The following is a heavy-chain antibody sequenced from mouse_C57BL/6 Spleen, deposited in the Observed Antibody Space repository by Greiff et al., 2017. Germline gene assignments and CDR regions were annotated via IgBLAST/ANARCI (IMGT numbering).Heavy chain of an antibody. V-gene: IGHV1-52*01. J-gene: IGHJ2*01. CDR3: ARGATVVPFDY. CDR2: IDPSDSET. Sequence: QVQLQQPGAELVRPGSSVKLSCKASGYTFTSYWMHWVKQRPIQGLEWIGNIDPSDSETHYNQKFKDKATLTVDKSSSTAYMQLSRLTSEDSAVYCCARGATVVPFDYWGQGTTLTVSS. CDR1: GYTFTSYW. D-gene: IGHD1-1*01.